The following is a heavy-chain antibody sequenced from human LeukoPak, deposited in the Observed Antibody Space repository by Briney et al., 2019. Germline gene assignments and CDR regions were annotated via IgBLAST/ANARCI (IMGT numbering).Heavy chain of an antibody. V-gene: IGHV1-69*13. CDR3: AREYSSSSWLPRAGMDV. Sequence: SVKVSCKASGGTFSSYAISWVRQAPGQGLEWMGGIIPIFGTANYAQKFQGRVTITADESTSTAYMELSSLRSEDTAVYYCAREYSSSSWLPRAGMDVWGQGTTVTVSS. CDR2: IIPIFGTA. J-gene: IGHJ6*02. CDR1: GGTFSSYA. D-gene: IGHD6-6*01.